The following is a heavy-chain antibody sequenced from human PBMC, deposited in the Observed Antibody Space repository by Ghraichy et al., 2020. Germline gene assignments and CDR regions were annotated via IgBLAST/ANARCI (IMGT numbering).Heavy chain of an antibody. J-gene: IGHJ4*02. Sequence: ALVKVSCKASGYTFTFYGISWVRQAPGQGLEWMGWISAYDGDTNYAQKFQGRVTMTTDTSTTSAHMELRSLRSDDTAVYYCARAGNWNYEDVWGQGTLVTVSS. D-gene: IGHD1-7*01. CDR1: GYTFTFYG. CDR3: ARAGNWNYEDV. V-gene: IGHV1-18*01. CDR2: ISAYDGDT.